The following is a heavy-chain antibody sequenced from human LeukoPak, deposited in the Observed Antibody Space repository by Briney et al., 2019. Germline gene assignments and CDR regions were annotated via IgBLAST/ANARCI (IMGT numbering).Heavy chain of an antibody. J-gene: IGHJ4*02. CDR2: INPNSGGT. D-gene: IGHD3-10*01. CDR3: ATLPRGWFGELFLGN. Sequence: ASVKVSCKASGYTFTGYYMHWVRQAPGQGLEWMGWINPNSGGTNYAQKFQGRVTMTRDTSISTAYMELSRLRSDDTAVYYCATLPRGWFGELFLGNWGQGTLVNVSS. CDR1: GYTFTGYY. V-gene: IGHV1-2*02.